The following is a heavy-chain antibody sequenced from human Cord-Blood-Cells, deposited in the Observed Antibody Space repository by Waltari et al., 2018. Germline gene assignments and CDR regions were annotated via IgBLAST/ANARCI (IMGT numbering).Heavy chain of an antibody. CDR2: IYHSGST. V-gene: IGHV4-38-2*01. D-gene: IGHD1-26*01. CDR3: ARGPPAGPYSGSYYFDY. CDR1: GYSISSGYY. Sequence: QVQLQESGQGLVKPSETLSLTCAVSGYSISSGYYWGWIRQSHGKGLEWIGSIYHSGSTYYNPSLKSRVTISVDTSKNQFSLKLSSVTAADTAVYYCARGPPAGPYSGSYYFDYWGQGTLVTVSS. J-gene: IGHJ4*02.